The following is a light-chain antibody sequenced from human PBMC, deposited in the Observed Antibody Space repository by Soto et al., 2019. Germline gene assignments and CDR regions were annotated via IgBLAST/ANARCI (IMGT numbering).Light chain of an antibody. CDR3: SSYTSSSTRL. J-gene: IGLJ1*01. Sequence: QSVLTQPASVSGSPGQSITISCTGTSSDVGGYNYVSWYQQHPGKAPKLMIYEVSNRPSGVSNRFSDSKSGNTASLTISGLQAEDEADYYCSSYTSSSTRLFGTGTKVTVL. CDR2: EVS. V-gene: IGLV2-14*01. CDR1: SSDVGGYNY.